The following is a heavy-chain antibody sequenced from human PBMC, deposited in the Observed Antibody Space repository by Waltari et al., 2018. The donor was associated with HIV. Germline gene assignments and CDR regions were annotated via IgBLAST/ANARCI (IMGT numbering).Heavy chain of an antibody. D-gene: IGHD3-22*01. CDR3: ARESYYYDSSGYPLAY. Sequence: DVQLEESGGGLVQPGGSLRLSCAASGFTFNTFGFNWVRQAPGKGLEWVSYISTSSRPIYDADSVKGRFTISRDDAKNSLYLEMNSLRADDTAVYYCARESYYYDSSGYPLAYWGQGILVTVSS. V-gene: IGHV3-48*04. J-gene: IGHJ4*02. CDR1: GFTFNTFG. CDR2: ISTSSRPI.